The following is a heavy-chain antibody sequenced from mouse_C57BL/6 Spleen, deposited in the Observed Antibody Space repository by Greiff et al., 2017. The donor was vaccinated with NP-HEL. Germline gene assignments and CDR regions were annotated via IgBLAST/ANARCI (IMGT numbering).Heavy chain of an antibody. CDR2: IRLKSDNYAT. Sequence: EVKLQESGGGLVQPGGSMKLSCVASGFTFSNYWMNWVRQSPEKGLEWVAQIRLKSDNYATHYAESVKGRFTISRDDSKSSVYLQMNNLRAEDTGIYYCTPLYYGYDLYYFDYWGQGTTLTVSS. CDR1: GFTFSNYW. D-gene: IGHD2-2*01. J-gene: IGHJ2*01. V-gene: IGHV6-3*01. CDR3: TPLYYGYDLYYFDY.